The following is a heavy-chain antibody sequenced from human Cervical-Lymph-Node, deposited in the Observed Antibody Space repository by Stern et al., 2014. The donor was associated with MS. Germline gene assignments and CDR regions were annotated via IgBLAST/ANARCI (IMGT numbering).Heavy chain of an antibody. CDR2: FDPEDGET. Sequence: VQLVQSGAEVKKHGASVKVSCKVSGYTLTELSMHWVRQAPGKGLEWMGGFDPEDGETIYAQKLQGRVTMTEDTSTDTAYMELSSLRSEDTAVYYCATDQSGSYGLGYWGQGTLVTVSS. D-gene: IGHD1-26*01. J-gene: IGHJ4*02. CDR3: ATDQSGSYGLGY. CDR1: GYTLTELS. V-gene: IGHV1-24*01.